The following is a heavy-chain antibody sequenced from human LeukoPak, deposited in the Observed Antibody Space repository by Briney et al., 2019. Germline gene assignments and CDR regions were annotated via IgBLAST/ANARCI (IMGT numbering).Heavy chain of an antibody. Sequence: ASVKVSCKTSGYSFSRYYIHWVRQAPGQGLGWVGIINTSAATTRYGQKFKGRVTATRDTSTSTVYMEMSSLKSEDTAVYYCARGLESSGWYGMDVWGQGTTIIVSS. V-gene: IGHV1-46*01. CDR3: ARGLESSGWYGMDV. J-gene: IGHJ6*02. CDR1: GYSFSRYY. D-gene: IGHD6-19*01. CDR2: INTSAATT.